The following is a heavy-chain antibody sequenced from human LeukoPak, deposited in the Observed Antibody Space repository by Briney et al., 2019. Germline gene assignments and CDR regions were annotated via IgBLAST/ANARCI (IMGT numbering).Heavy chain of an antibody. CDR2: IKSKTDGGTT. V-gene: IGHV3-15*01. CDR1: GFTFSNAW. CDR3: TTAGSNHVRISSYYYYMDV. D-gene: IGHD1-14*01. Sequence: GGSLRLSCAASGFTFSNAWMSWVRQAPGKGLEWVGRIKSKTDGGTTDYAAPVKGRFTISRDDSKNTLYLQMNSLKTEDTAVYYCTTAGSNHVRISSYYYYMDVWGKGTTVTVSS. J-gene: IGHJ6*03.